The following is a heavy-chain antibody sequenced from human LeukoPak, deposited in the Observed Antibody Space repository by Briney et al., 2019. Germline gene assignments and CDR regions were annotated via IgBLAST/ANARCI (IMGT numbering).Heavy chain of an antibody. CDR3: AKDQADCSSSNCYERGFDF. D-gene: IGHD2-2*01. J-gene: IGHJ4*02. CDR2: ISSSSSYL. V-gene: IGHV3-21*04. CDR1: GFTFSSYS. Sequence: GGSLRLSCAASGFTFSSYSMNWVRQAPGKGLEWVSSISSSSSYLYYADSVKGRFTISRDNSKNTLYLQMTSLRAEDTAVYYCAKDQADCSSSNCYERGFDFWGQGTLVTVSS.